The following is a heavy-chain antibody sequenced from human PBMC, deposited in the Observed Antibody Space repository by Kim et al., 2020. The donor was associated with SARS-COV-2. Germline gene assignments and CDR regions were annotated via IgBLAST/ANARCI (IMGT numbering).Heavy chain of an antibody. Sequence: GGSLRLSCAASGFTFSDSPIHWVRQASGKGLEWVGRIRSEVYSYSTSYAVSVKGRITISRDDSESTAYLQMNSLKTEDTAVYYCTRIPVTTLAFWDAFV. CDR2: IRSEVYSYST. CDR1: GFTFSDSP. CDR3: TRIPVTTLAFWDAFV. V-gene: IGHV3-73*01. D-gene: IGHD1-1*01. J-gene: IGHJ3*02.